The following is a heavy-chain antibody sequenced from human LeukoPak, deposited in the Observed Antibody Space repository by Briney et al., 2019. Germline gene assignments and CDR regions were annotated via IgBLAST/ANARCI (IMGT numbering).Heavy chain of an antibody. D-gene: IGHD3-9*01. CDR2: IYTSGST. CDR3: ARSDILTGYSTFDY. Sequence: SETLSLTCTVSGGSISSGSYYWSWIRQPAGKGLEWIGRIYTSGSTNYNPSLKSRVTISVDTSKNQFSLKLSSVTAADTAVYYCARSDILTGYSTFDYWGQGTLVTVSS. J-gene: IGHJ4*02. V-gene: IGHV4-61*02. CDR1: GGSISSGSYY.